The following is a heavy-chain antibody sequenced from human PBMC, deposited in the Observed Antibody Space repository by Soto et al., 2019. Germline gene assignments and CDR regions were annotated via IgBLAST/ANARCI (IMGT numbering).Heavy chain of an antibody. CDR1: GDSISTYY. V-gene: IGHV4-59*01. CDR2: IFYSGGT. D-gene: IGHD1-1*01. CDR3: ARLQLVQKVIDY. J-gene: IGHJ4*02. Sequence: SETLSLTCTVSGDSISTYYWSWIRQPPGKGLQWIGYIFYSGGTAYNPSLKSRVTISLDMSKKQISLKLSSVTTADTATYFCARLQLVQKVIDYWGQGTLVTV.